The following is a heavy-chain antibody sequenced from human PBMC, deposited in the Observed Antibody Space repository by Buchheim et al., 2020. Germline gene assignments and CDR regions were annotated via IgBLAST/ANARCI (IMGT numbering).Heavy chain of an antibody. CDR3: ARPPVAGKVSWFDP. CDR2: ISYSGST. J-gene: IGHJ5*02. Sequence: QVQLQESGPGLVKSSETLSLTCSVSGVSVNSGSYYWSWIRQPPGKGLEWIGYISYSGSTKFNPSLKSRVTTSIDTSKNQFSLELSSVTAADTAVYYCARPPVAGKVSWFDPWGQGIL. V-gene: IGHV4-61*01. CDR1: GVSVNSGSYY. D-gene: IGHD6-19*01.